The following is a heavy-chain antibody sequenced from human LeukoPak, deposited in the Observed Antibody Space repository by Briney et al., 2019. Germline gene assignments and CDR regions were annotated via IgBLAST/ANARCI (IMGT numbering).Heavy chain of an antibody. CDR2: ISSSSSYI. Sequence: SGGSLRLSCAASGFTFSSYSMNWVRQAPGKGLGWVSSISSSSSYIYYADSVKGRFTISRDNAKNSLYLQMNSLRAEDTAVYYCARAPMVVPAAIYDYWGQGTLVTVSS. CDR1: GFTFSSYS. CDR3: ARAPMVVPAAIYDY. V-gene: IGHV3-21*01. D-gene: IGHD2-2*02. J-gene: IGHJ4*02.